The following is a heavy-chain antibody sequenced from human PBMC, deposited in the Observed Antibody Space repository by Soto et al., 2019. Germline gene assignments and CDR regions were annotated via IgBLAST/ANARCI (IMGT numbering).Heavy chain of an antibody. CDR2: IYYSGST. J-gene: IGHJ6*02. V-gene: IGHV4-30-4*01. Sequence: QVQLQESGPGLVKPSQTLSLTCTVSGGSISSGDYYWSWIRQPPGKGLEWIGYIYYSGSTYYNPSLKSRVTISVDTSKNQFSLKLSSVTAADTAVYYCARGCIVATSYYGMDVWGQGTTVTVSS. D-gene: IGHD5-12*01. CDR1: GGSISSGDYY. CDR3: ARGCIVATSYYGMDV.